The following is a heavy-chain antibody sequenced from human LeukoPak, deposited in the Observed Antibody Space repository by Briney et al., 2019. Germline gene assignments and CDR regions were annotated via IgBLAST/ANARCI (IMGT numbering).Heavy chain of an antibody. CDR3: ARVVAARSFYFDY. CDR2: ISGDNPGT. J-gene: IGHJ4*02. V-gene: IGHV3-21*01. Sequence: PGGSLRLSCAASGFTFSTYAMSWVRQTPGKGLEWVAAISGDNPGTYHANSVKGRFTISRDNAKNSLYLQMNSLRAEDTAVYYCARVVAARSFYFDYWGQGTLVTVSS. D-gene: IGHD2-15*01. CDR1: GFTFSTYA.